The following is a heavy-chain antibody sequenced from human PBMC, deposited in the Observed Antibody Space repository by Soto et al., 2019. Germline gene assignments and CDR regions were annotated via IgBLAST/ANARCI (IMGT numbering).Heavy chain of an antibody. V-gene: IGHV4-39*01. D-gene: IGHD6-6*01. CDR3: IAGGSSALFRKDASRTRFDY. CDR2: IYYSGST. Sequence: SETLSLTCTVSGGSISSSSYYWGWIRQPPGKGLEWIGSIYYSGSTYYNPSLKSRVTISVDTSKNQFSLKLSSVTAADTAVYYCIAGGSSALFRKDASRTRFDYWGQGTLVTVSS. CDR1: GGSISSSSYY. J-gene: IGHJ4*02.